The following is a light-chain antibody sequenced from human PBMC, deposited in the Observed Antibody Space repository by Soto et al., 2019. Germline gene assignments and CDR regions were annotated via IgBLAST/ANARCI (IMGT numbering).Light chain of an antibody. J-gene: IGLJ3*02. CDR1: SSNIGSEY. CDR3: AARDDSLSGHWV. CDR2: RNN. V-gene: IGLV1-47*01. Sequence: QSVLTQPPSASGTLGQRVTISCSGSSSNIGSEYVVWYQHLPGTAPKLLIYRNNQRPSGVPDRFAGSKSGTSASLAISGLRSEDEADYYCAARDDSLSGHWVFGGGTQLTVL.